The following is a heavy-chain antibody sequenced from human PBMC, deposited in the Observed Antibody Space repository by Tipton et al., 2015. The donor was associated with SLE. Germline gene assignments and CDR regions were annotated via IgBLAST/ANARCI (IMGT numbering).Heavy chain of an antibody. Sequence: QLVQSGAEVKKPGASVKVSCKASGYTFSSYGINWVRQAPGQGLEWMGWISGYSGNTHYGQKFQGRVTMTTDTSTSTAYMELRRLRSDDTAVYYCARQVDTSMALPDYWGQGTLVTVSS. CDR1: GYTFSSYG. CDR3: ARQVDTSMALPDY. CDR2: ISGYSGNT. D-gene: IGHD5-18*01. V-gene: IGHV1-18*01. J-gene: IGHJ4*02.